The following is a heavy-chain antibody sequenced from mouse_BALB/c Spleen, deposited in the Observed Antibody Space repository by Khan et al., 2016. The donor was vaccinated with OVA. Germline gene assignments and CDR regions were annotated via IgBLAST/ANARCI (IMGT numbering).Heavy chain of an antibody. J-gene: IGHJ3*01. CDR2: ISYSGST. Sequence: EVQLQESGPGLVKPSQSLSLTCTVTGYSITSDYAWNWIRQFPGNKLEWMDYISYSGSTSYTPSLKSRISITRDTSKNQLFLQLNSVTTEDTATYYCTGGRAYWGQGTLVTVSA. CDR3: TGGRAY. D-gene: IGHD3-3*01. CDR1: GYSITSDYA. V-gene: IGHV3-2*02.